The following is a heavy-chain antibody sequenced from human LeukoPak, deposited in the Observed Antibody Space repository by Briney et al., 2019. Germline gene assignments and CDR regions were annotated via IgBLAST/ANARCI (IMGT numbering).Heavy chain of an antibody. Sequence: SVKVSCKASGGTFSSYAISWVRQAPGQGLEWMGRIIPIFGTANYAQKFQGRVTITTDESTSTAYMELSSLRSEDTAVYYCARDVGIAVAGYYFDYWGRGTLVTVSS. CDR2: IIPIFGTA. V-gene: IGHV1-69*05. J-gene: IGHJ4*02. CDR1: GGTFSSYA. CDR3: ARDVGIAVAGYYFDY. D-gene: IGHD6-19*01.